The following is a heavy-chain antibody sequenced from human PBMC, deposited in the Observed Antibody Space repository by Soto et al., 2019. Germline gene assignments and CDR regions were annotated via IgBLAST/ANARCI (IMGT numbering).Heavy chain of an antibody. CDR2: IYSGGST. J-gene: IGHJ4*02. V-gene: IGHV3-66*01. CDR1: GFTVSSNY. CDR3: ARGLGGGYFDS. Sequence: EVQLVESGGDLVQPGGSLRLSCAASGFTVSSNYMTWVRQAPGKGLEWVSVIYSGGSTYYADSVKGRFTISRDNSKNTLYLQMTSLRAEDTAVYYCARGLGGGYFDSWGQGTLVTVSS. D-gene: IGHD3-10*01.